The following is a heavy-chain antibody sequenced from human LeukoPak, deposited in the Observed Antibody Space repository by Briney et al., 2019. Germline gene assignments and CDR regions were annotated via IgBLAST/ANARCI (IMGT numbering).Heavy chain of an antibody. CDR3: AREGLIWGAFDI. CDR1: GGSISSYY. CDR2: IYYSGGT. J-gene: IGHJ3*02. Sequence: SETLSLTCTVSGGSISSYYWSWIRQPPGKGLEWIGYIYYSGGTNYNPSLKSRVTISVDTSKNQFSLKLSSVTAADTAVYYCAREGLIWGAFDIWGQGTMVTVSS. V-gene: IGHV4-59*01. D-gene: IGHD2-8*01.